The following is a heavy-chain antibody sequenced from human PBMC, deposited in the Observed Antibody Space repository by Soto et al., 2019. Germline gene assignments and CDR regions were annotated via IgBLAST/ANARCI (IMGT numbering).Heavy chain of an antibody. CDR3: ARDRSSSSGPDFVFDI. D-gene: IGHD6-6*01. Sequence: ASVKGSCKASGYTFTRDYMDWVRQAPGQGLEWMGIINPSGGSTNYGQKFQDRVTITRDTSTSTVYMELSSLTSEDTAVYYCARDRSSSSGPDFVFDIWGQGTMVTVSS. J-gene: IGHJ3*02. V-gene: IGHV1-46*01. CDR1: GYTFTRDY. CDR2: INPSGGST.